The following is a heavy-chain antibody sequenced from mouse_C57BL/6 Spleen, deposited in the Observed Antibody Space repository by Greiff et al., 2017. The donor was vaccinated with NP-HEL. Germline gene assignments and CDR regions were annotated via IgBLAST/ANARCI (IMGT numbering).Heavy chain of an antibody. CDR3: AGDGTYYSNYGRSYAMDD. CDR2: INPNNGGT. Sequence: VQLQQSGPELVKPGASVKISCKASEYTFTDYYMNWVKQSHGKSLEWIGDINPNNGGTSYNQKFKGKATLTVDKSSSTAYMELRSLTSEDSAVYYGAGDGTYYSNYGRSYAMDDWGQGTSVTVSS. J-gene: IGHJ4*01. D-gene: IGHD2-5*01. V-gene: IGHV1-26*01. CDR1: EYTFTDYY.